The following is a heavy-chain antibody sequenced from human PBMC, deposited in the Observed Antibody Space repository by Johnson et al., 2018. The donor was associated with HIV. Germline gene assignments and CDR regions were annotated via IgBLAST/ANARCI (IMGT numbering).Heavy chain of an antibody. V-gene: IGHV3-7*05. CDR1: GFTFNKYA. J-gene: IGHJ3*02. CDR2: IKQDGSEK. D-gene: IGHD3-22*01. Sequence: EVQLVESGGGLVQQGGSLRLSCAASGFTFNKYAMSWVRQAPGKGLEWVANIKQDGSEKYYVDSVKGRFTISRDNAKNSLYLQMNSLRAEDTAVYYCARDHYYDSSGYHEGDAFDIWGQGKMVTVSS. CDR3: ARDHYYDSSGYHEGDAFDI.